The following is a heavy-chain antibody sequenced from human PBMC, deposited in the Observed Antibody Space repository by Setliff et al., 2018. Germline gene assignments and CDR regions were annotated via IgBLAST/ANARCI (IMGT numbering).Heavy chain of an antibody. J-gene: IGHJ3*02. D-gene: IGHD2-21*01. CDR1: GGSISVYY. V-gene: IGHV4-59*01. CDR2: ISSGST. Sequence: SETLSLTCTVSGGSISVYYWTWFRQPPGKGLEWIGYISSGSTNYNPSLKSRVTISVDPSKNQFSLRVTSVTAADTAVYYCARVPLMIAIRHAFDIWGQGTMVTVSS. CDR3: ARVPLMIAIRHAFDI.